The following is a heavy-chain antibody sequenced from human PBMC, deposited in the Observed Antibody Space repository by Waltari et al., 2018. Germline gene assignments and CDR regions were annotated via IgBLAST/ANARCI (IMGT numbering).Heavy chain of an antibody. V-gene: IGHV4-39*07. CDR3: ASFKTGPWIQP. CDR2: IYYSGST. D-gene: IGHD5-18*01. CDR1: GGSISSSSYY. J-gene: IGHJ5*02. Sequence: QVQLQQWGAGLLKPSETLSLTCTVSGGSISSSSYYWGWIRQPPGKGLEWIGSIYYSGSTYYNPSLKSRVTISVDTSKNQFSLKLSSVTAADTAVYYCASFKTGPWIQPWGQGTLVTVSS.